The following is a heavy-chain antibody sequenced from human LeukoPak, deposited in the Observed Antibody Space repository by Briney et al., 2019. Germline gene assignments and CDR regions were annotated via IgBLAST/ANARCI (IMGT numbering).Heavy chain of an antibody. V-gene: IGHV3-48*01. J-gene: IGHJ6*03. CDR1: GFTFSSYS. CDR2: ISSSSSTI. CDR3: ARDQEDYYYYYYMDV. Sequence: PGGSLTLSCAASGFTFSSYSMNWVRQAAGKGLEWVSYISSSSSTIYYAASVKGRFTISRDNAKNSLYLQMNSLRAEDTAVYYCARDQEDYYYYYYMDVWGKGTTVTISS.